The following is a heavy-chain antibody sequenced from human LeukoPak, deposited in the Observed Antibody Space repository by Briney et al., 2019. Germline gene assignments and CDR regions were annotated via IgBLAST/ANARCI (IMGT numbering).Heavy chain of an antibody. CDR3: ARDMLWFGVPEAFES. Sequence: SVKVSCKASGGTFSSYAISWVRQAPGQGLEWMGRIIPYIGNANYAQKFQGRVTITTDESTSTAYMELSSLRSEDTAVYYCARDMLWFGVPEAFESWGQGTMVT. J-gene: IGHJ3*02. D-gene: IGHD3-10*01. V-gene: IGHV1-69*05. CDR1: GGTFSSYA. CDR2: IIPYIGNA.